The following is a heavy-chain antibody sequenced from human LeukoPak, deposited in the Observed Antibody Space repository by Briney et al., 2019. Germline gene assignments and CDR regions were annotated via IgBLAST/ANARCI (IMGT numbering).Heavy chain of an antibody. J-gene: IGHJ4*02. CDR2: VRSKADNYAT. Sequence: GGSLRLSCIASGFTFSGSAIHWVRQASGKGLEWVGRVRSKADNYATAYAASVKGRFTISRDDTKKMAYLQLNSLKIEDTAVYYCTRREQRLVNFDFWGQGTLVTVSS. D-gene: IGHD6-25*01. V-gene: IGHV3-73*01. CDR1: GFTFSGSA. CDR3: TRREQRLVNFDF.